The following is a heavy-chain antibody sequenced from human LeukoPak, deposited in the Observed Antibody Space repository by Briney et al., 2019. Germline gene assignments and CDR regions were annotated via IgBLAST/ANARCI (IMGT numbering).Heavy chain of an antibody. CDR1: GFTFSTYF. J-gene: IGHJ4*02. Sequence: GGSLRLSCAASGFTFSTYFMHWVRQAPGKGLVWVSRINSDGSTTSLADSVKGRFTISRDNAKNTLYLQIDSLRAEDTAVYFCARGVHYGSDYWGQGTLVTVSS. D-gene: IGHD4-17*01. V-gene: IGHV3-74*01. CDR2: INSDGSTT. CDR3: ARGVHYGSDY.